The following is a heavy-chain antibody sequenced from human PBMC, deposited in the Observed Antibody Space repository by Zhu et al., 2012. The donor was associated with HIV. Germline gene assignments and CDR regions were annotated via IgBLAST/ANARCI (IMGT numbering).Heavy chain of an antibody. D-gene: IGHD4-11*01. Sequence: QVQLQESGPGLVKPSETLSLTCAVSGYSISSGYYWGWIRQPPGKGLEWIGSIYHSGSTYYNPSLKSRVTISVDTSKNQFSLKLSSVTAADTAVYYCARPRDTTYWYFDLWGLATLVHCLL. CDR3: ARPRDTTYWYFDL. J-gene: IGHJ2*01. CDR2: IYHSGST. V-gene: IGHV4-38-2*01. CDR1: GYSISSGYY.